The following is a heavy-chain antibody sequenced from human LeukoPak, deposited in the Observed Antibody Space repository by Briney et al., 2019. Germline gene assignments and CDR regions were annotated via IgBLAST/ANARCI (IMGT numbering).Heavy chain of an antibody. Sequence: PGGSLRLSCEASGFTFSTHWMHWVRQVPGKGLVWVSRIRGDGYDTNYADSVRGRFTISRDNVKNTLYLQMSSLRADDTAVYYCARDLVLGSGSYDYWGQGTLDTVSS. CDR2: IRGDGYDT. J-gene: IGHJ4*02. V-gene: IGHV3-74*01. CDR1: GFTFSTHW. D-gene: IGHD3-10*01. CDR3: ARDLVLGSGSYDY.